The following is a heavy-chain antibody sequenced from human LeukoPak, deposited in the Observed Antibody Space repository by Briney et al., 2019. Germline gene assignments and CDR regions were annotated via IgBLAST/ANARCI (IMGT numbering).Heavy chain of an antibody. CDR3: AKDDCSGGSCYLFPYYYYMDV. V-gene: IGHV3-23*01. D-gene: IGHD2-15*01. CDR2: ISGSGGST. J-gene: IGHJ6*03. Sequence: GGSLRLSCAASGFTFSSYGMSWVRQAPGKGLEWVSAISGSGGSTYYADSVKGRFTISRDNSKNTLYLQMNSLRAEDTAVYYCAKDDCSGGSCYLFPYYYYMDVWGKGTTVTISS. CDR1: GFTFSSYG.